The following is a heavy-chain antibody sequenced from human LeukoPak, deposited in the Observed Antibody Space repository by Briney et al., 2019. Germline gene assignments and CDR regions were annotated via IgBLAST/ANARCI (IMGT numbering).Heavy chain of an antibody. D-gene: IGHD4-23*01. CDR3: ARDVSDYGGTGDY. J-gene: IGHJ4*02. Sequence: GGSLRLSCAASGFTFRDYGMHWVRQAPGKGLEWVAFIRYDGSNKYYADSVKGRFTISRDNSKNTLYLQMNSLRAEDTAVYYCARDVSDYGGTGDYWGQGTLVTVSS. V-gene: IGHV3-30*02. CDR1: GFTFRDYG. CDR2: IRYDGSNK.